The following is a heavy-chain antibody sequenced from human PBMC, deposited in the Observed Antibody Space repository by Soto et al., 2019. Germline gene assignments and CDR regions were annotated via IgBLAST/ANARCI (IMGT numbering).Heavy chain of an antibody. D-gene: IGHD3-3*01. V-gene: IGHV1-69*08. CDR3: ARDRITTRGDAFDL. CDR2: IIPIPDIT. J-gene: IGHJ3*01. CDR1: GGTFSTYI. Sequence: QVQLVQSGAEVRKPGSSVKVSCKAPGGTFSTYIISWVRHAPGQGLEWMGRIIPIPDITNYAQKIQGRVTITADRSTSTAYMELTSLKSEDTAVYYCARDRITTRGDAFDLWGQGTLVTVSS.